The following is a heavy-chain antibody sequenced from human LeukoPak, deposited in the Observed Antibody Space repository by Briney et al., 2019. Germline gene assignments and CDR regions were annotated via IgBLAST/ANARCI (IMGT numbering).Heavy chain of an antibody. CDR1: GFTFSSYW. J-gene: IGHJ3*02. Sequence: PGGSLRLSCAASGFTFSSYWMSWVRQAPGKGLEWVANIKQDGSEKYYVDSVKGRFTISRDNAKNSLYLQMNSLRAEDTAVYYCARDRSIDSSGYYSDAFDIWGQGTMVTVSS. V-gene: IGHV3-7*01. CDR3: ARDRSIDSSGYYSDAFDI. D-gene: IGHD3-22*01. CDR2: IKQDGSEK.